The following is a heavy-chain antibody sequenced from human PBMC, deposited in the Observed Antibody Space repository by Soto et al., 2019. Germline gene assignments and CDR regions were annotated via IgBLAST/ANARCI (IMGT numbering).Heavy chain of an antibody. CDR1: GGSISSYY. CDR2: IYYSGST. CDR3: ARAEYSLGYYFDY. D-gene: IGHD3-16*01. J-gene: IGHJ4*02. Sequence: SETLSLTCTVSGGSISSYYWSWIRQPPGKGLEWIGYIYYSGSTNYNPSLKSRVTISVDTSKNQFSLKLSSVTAADTAVYYCARAEYSLGYYFDYWGQGTLVTFSS. V-gene: IGHV4-59*08.